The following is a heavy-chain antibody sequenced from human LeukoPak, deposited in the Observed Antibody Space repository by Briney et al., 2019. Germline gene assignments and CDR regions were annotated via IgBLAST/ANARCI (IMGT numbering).Heavy chain of an antibody. J-gene: IGHJ5*02. CDR1: GGSISSGDYY. V-gene: IGHV4-31*03. D-gene: IGHD1-14*01. CDR2: IYYSGST. CDR3: ARESKSPYRGWFDP. Sequence: SETLSLTCTVSGGSISSGDYYWSWIRQHPGKGLEWIGYIYYSGSTYYNPSLKSRVTISVDTSKNQFSLKLSSVTAADTAVYYCARESKSPYRGWFDPWGQGTLVTVSS.